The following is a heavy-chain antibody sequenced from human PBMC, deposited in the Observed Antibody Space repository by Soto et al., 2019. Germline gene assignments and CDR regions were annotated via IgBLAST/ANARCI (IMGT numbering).Heavy chain of an antibody. CDR2: ISGSCGRT. CDR3: AKAGEVGVIRADYFDY. V-gene: IGHV3-23*01. D-gene: IGHD3-22*01. Sequence: EVQLLESGGGLVQPGGSLRLYCAASGFTFSSYAMSCVRQAPGKGLEWVSAISGSCGRTYYADSVKGRFTISRDNSKNTLYLQMNSLRAEDTAVYYCAKAGEVGVIRADYFDYWGQGTLVTVSS. J-gene: IGHJ4*01. CDR1: GFTFSSYA.